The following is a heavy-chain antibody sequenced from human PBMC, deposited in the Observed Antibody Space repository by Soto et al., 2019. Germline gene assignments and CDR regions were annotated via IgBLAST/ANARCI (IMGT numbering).Heavy chain of an antibody. CDR3: ARSRYCSSTSCYIGWLDP. Sequence: SVKVSCKASGGTFSSYAISWVRQAPGQGLEWMGGIIPIFGTANYAQKFQGRVTITADESTSTAYMEPSSLRSEDTAVYYCARSRYCSSTSCYIGWLDPWGQGTLVTV. V-gene: IGHV1-69*13. D-gene: IGHD2-2*02. J-gene: IGHJ5*02. CDR1: GGTFSSYA. CDR2: IIPIFGTA.